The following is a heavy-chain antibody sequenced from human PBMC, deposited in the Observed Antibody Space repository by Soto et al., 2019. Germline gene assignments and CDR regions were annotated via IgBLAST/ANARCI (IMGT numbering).Heavy chain of an antibody. CDR3: ARDYYYDSSGPVTSAFDI. V-gene: IGHV3-21*01. CDR2: ISSSSSYI. D-gene: IGHD3-22*01. J-gene: IGHJ3*02. CDR1: GFTFSTYS. Sequence: PGGSLRLSCAASGFTFSTYSMNWVRQAPGKGLEWVSSISSSSSYIYYADSVKGRFTISRDNAKNSLYLQMNSLRAEDTAVYYCARDYYYDSSGPVTSAFDIWGQGTRVTVSS.